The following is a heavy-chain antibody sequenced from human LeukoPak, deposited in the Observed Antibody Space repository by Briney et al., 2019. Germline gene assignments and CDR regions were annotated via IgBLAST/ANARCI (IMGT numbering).Heavy chain of an antibody. J-gene: IGHJ3*02. D-gene: IGHD5-24*01. CDR3: ARGRDGYNLVDAFDI. Sequence: PGGSLRLSCAASGFTFSSYWMHWVRQAPGKGLVWVSRINSDGSSTSYADSVKGRFTISRDNAKNSLYLQMNSLRAEDTAVYYCARGRDGYNLVDAFDIWGQGILVIVSS. V-gene: IGHV3-74*01. CDR2: INSDGSST. CDR1: GFTFSSYW.